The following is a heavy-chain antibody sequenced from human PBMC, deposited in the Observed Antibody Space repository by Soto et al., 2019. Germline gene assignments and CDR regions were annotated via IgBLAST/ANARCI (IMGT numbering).Heavy chain of an antibody. CDR3: AKTGAVAAMGYHFDC. CDR1: GFTFSSHG. Sequence: QVQLVESGGGVVQPGTSLRLSCAASGFTFSSHGIYWVRQAPGKGLEWVAVISHNGVNKQYADSVKGRFTISRDNSKNTLYLQMSSLRPDDTAFYYCAKTGAVAAMGYHFDCWGQGTLVTVSS. D-gene: IGHD6-19*01. J-gene: IGHJ4*02. V-gene: IGHV3-30*18. CDR2: ISHNGVNK.